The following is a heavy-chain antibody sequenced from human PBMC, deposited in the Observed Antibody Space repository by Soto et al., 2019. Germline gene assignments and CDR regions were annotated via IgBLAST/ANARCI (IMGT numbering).Heavy chain of an antibody. J-gene: IGHJ4*01. CDR1: GYTFTGYY. V-gene: IGHV1-2*02. CDR3: ARCDYSTGRYPCPSFDN. D-gene: IGHD2-8*02. CDR2: INPNSGGT. Sequence: GASVKVSCKASGYTFTGYYMHWVRQAPGQGLEWMGWINPNSGGTNYAQKFQGRVTMTRDTSISTASMDLTSLTSDDTAVYYCARCDYSTGRYPCPSFDNWGQGTLVTVSS.